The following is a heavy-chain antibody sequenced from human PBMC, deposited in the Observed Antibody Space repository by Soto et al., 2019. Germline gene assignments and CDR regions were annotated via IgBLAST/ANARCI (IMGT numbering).Heavy chain of an antibody. Sequence: GSLRLSCAASGFTFSSYAMSSVRQAPGQGLEWISAISGSGGSTYYADSVKGRFTISRDNSKNTLYLQMNSLRAEDTAVYYCAKDSQVPVAFYYYYGMDVWGQGTTVTVSS. CDR3: AKDSQVPVAFYYYYGMDV. CDR2: ISGSGGST. D-gene: IGHD6-19*01. J-gene: IGHJ6*02. CDR1: GFTFSSYA. V-gene: IGHV3-23*01.